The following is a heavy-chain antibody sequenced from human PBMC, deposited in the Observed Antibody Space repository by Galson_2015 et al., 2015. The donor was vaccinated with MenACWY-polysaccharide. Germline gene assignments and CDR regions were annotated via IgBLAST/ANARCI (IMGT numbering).Heavy chain of an antibody. Sequence: SVKVGCKASGYSFASYAIHWVRQGRGQRLEWMGWINAGNGGKTYSQNFRGRVTITRDTSANTTYMELSSLTSEDTAVYYCARDTPGYCTGGNCEDFDYWGQGTLVTVSS. CDR3: ARDTPGYCTGGNCEDFDY. V-gene: IGHV1-3*01. CDR2: INAGNGGK. J-gene: IGHJ4*02. CDR1: GYSFASYA. D-gene: IGHD2-15*01.